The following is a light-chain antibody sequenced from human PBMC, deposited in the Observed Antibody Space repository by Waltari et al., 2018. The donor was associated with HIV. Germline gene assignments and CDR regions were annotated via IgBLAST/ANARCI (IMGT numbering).Light chain of an antibody. J-gene: IGLJ2*01. CDR2: RSY. CDR1: SGRDV. CDR3: AVWDDNLNVV. V-gene: IGLV1-47*01. Sequence: QSVLTQPPSASGTPGQRVTTSCSGGSGRDVVYWYQVLPGTAPKLLSQRSYTRASGVPDRFSGSKSGTSASLAISGLRSEDEADYYCAVWDDNLNVVFGGGTKLTVL.